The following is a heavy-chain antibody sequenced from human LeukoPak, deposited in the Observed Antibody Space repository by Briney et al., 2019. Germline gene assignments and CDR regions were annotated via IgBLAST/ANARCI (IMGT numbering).Heavy chain of an antibody. J-gene: IGHJ4*02. V-gene: IGHV3-20*04. CDR1: GFPLSSYA. CDR3: ARSLTGRDSFVLDY. Sequence: RPGGSLRLSCAASGFPLSSYAMSGVRQVPGKGLEWVSGINWNGGSTGYADSVKGRFTISRDNAKNSLYLQMNSLRAEDTALYYCARSLTGRDSFVLDYWGQGTLVTVSS. CDR2: INWNGGST. D-gene: IGHD1-20*01.